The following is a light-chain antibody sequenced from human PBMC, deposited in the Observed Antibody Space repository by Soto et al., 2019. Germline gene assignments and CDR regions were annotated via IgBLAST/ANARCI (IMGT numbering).Light chain of an antibody. CDR2: GTS. J-gene: IGKJ1*01. Sequence: EIVLTQSPGTLSLSPGESATLSCRASQSVDSSYLAWYQQKPGQAPRLLIYGTSSRATGIPDRISGSGSGTDFTLTITRLEPEDFAVYYCQQYGSSPRTFGQGTKVEI. CDR3: QQYGSSPRT. CDR1: QSVDSSY. V-gene: IGKV3-20*01.